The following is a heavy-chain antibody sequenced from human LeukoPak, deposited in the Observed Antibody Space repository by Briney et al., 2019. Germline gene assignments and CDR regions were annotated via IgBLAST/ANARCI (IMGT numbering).Heavy chain of an antibody. V-gene: IGHV3-30*04. J-gene: IGHJ4*02. CDR3: ARITYYYDSSGYYARILDY. CDR2: ISYDGSNK. Sequence: GRSLRLSCAASGFTFSSYAMHWVRQAPGKGLEWVAVISYDGSNKYYADSVKGRFTISRDNSKNTLYLQMNSLRAEDTAVYYCARITYYYDSSGYYARILDYWGQGTPVTASS. D-gene: IGHD3-22*01. CDR1: GFTFSSYA.